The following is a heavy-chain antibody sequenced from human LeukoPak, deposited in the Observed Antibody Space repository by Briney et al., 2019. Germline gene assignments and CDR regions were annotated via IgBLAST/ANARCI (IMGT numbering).Heavy chain of an antibody. CDR3: ARGGDAFDI. CDR1: GFTFSSYA. CDR2: ISYDGSNK. J-gene: IGHJ3*02. V-gene: IGHV3-30-3*01. Sequence: SGGSLRLSCAASGFTFSSYAMHWVRQAPGKGLEWVAVISYDGSNKYYADSVKGRFTISRDNSKNTLYLQMNSLRAEDTAVYYCARGGDAFDIWGQGTMVTVSS.